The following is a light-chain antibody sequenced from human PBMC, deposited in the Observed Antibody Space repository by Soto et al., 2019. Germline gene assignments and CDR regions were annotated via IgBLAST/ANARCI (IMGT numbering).Light chain of an antibody. CDR1: SSDVGGYNY. CDR3: CSCAGSSYVV. J-gene: IGLJ2*01. V-gene: IGLV2-11*01. Sequence: QSALTQPRSVSGSPGQSVTISCTGTSSDVGGYNYVSWYQQHPGKAPKLMIYDVSKRPSGVPDRFSGSKSGNTASLTISGLQAEDEADYYCCSCAGSSYVVFGGGTKLTVL. CDR2: DVS.